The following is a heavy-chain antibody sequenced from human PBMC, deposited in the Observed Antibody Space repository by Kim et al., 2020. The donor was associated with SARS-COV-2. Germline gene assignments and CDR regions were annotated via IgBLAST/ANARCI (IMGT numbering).Heavy chain of an antibody. D-gene: IGHD3-9*01. CDR3: AKDQTPYDILTGFDY. V-gene: IGHV3-23*01. Sequence: GGSLRLSCAASGFTFSSYAMSWVRQAPGKGLEWVSAISGSGGSTYYADSVKGRFTISRDNSKNTLYLQMNSLRAEDTAVYYCAKDQTPYDILTGFDYWGQGTLVTVSS. J-gene: IGHJ4*02. CDR2: ISGSGGST. CDR1: GFTFSSYA.